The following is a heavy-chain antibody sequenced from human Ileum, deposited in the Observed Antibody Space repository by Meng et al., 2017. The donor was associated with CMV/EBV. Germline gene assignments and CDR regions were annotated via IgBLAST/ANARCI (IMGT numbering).Heavy chain of an antibody. CDR2: INTNTGNP. J-gene: IGHJ4*02. D-gene: IGHD5-18*01. V-gene: IGHV7-4-1*02. CDR1: GYSFITYS. CDR3: TRGDGAHTAKYDF. Sequence: QVQLVQSGSELREPGASVKISCKTSGYSFITYSINWVRQAPGQRLEWMGWINTNTGNPTYAQDFTGRFVFSLDTSVSTAYLQISSLRAEDTAVYYCTRGDGAHTAKYDFWGRGTLVTVSS.